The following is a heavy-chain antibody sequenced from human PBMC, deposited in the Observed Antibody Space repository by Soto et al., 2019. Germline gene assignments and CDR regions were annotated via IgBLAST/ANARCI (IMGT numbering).Heavy chain of an antibody. CDR1: GGSISSYY. D-gene: IGHD5-12*01. V-gene: IGHV4-59*01. CDR2: IYYSGST. J-gene: IGHJ5*02. Sequence: SETLSLTCTVSGGSISSYYWSWIRQPPGKGLEWIGYIYYSGSTNYNPSLKSRATISVDTSKNQFSLKLSSVAAADTAVYYCARGRWLQLMPHWSDPWGQGTLVTVSS. CDR3: ARGRWLQLMPHWSDP.